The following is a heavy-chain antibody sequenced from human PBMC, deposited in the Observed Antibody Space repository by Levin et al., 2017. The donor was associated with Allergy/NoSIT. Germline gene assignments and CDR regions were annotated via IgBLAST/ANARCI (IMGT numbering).Heavy chain of an antibody. V-gene: IGHV3-30-3*01. CDR2: LSNDGSEK. CDR1: GFIFSSHA. Sequence: GESLKISCEASGFIFSSHAMHWVRQAPDKGLEWVTVLSNDGSEKCYAESVRGRFTISRDNSKNTLFLQMNSLRAEDTAVYYCARDQRFNWNTYHYYGMDVWGQGTTVTVSS. J-gene: IGHJ6*02. CDR3: ARDQRFNWNTYHYYGMDV. D-gene: IGHD1-1*01.